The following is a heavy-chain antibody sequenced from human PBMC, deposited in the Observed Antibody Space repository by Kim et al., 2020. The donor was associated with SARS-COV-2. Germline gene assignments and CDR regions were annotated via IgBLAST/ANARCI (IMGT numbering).Heavy chain of an antibody. CDR1: GFTFSSYA. D-gene: IGHD2-15*01. J-gene: IGHJ4*02. V-gene: IGHV3-23*01. CDR2: ISGSGGST. Sequence: GGSLRLSCAASGFTFSSYAMSWVRQAPGKGLEWVSAISGSGGSTYYADSVKGRFTISRDNSKNTLYLPMNSLRAEDTAVYYCAKAASGYCSGGSCYPYFDYWGQGTLVTVSS. CDR3: AKAASGYCSGGSCYPYFDY.